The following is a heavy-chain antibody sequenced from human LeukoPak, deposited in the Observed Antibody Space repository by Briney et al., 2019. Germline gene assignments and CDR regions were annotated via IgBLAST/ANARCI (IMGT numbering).Heavy chain of an antibody. D-gene: IGHD3-22*01. CDR3: ARMGYYYDSSGYFLDY. J-gene: IGHJ4*02. CDR1: GYIFTSYG. Sequence: ASVKVSCKASGYIFTSYGISWVRQAPGQGLEWMGGIIPIFGTASYAQKFQGRVTITTDESTSTAYMELSSLRSEDTAVYYCARMGYYYDSSGYFLDYWGQGTLVTVSS. CDR2: IIPIFGTA. V-gene: IGHV1-69*05.